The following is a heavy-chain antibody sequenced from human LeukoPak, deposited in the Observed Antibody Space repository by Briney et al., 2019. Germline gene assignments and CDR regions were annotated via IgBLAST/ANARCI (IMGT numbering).Heavy chain of an antibody. V-gene: IGHV3-23*01. J-gene: IGHJ4*02. CDR1: GITFSHYA. D-gene: IGHD3-9*01. Sequence: GSLRLSCAASGITFSHYAMSWVRQAPGKGLEWASAIVGSGGSTYYADSVKGRFTISRGNPKNTLYLQMNSLRAEDTAVYYCAKWGDYDILTGYYDSDYWGQGTLVTVSS. CDR2: IVGSGGST. CDR3: AKWGDYDILTGYYDSDY.